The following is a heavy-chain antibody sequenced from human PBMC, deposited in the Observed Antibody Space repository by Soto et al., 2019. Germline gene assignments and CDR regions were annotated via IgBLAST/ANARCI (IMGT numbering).Heavy chain of an antibody. CDR3: AIVLITILGLVTEMAF. J-gene: IGHJ6*02. D-gene: IGHD3-3*01. CDR1: GGSFSGYY. CDR2: INRGGST. Sequence: SETLSLTCAVYGGSFSGYYWSWIRQPPGKGLEWIGEINRGGSTNYNPSLKSRVTISVDTSKNQFSLKLSSVTAADTAVYYCAIVLITILGLVTEMAFWGQGTTVTVSS. V-gene: IGHV4-34*01.